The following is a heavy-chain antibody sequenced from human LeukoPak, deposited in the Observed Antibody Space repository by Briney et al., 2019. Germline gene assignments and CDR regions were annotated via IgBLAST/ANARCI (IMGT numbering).Heavy chain of an antibody. CDR3: ARQGRVGYSSGWYRWFDP. D-gene: IGHD6-19*01. J-gene: IGHJ5*02. Sequence: PSETLSLTCTVSGGSISSSSYYWGWIRQPPGKGLEWIGSIYYSGSTYYNPSLKSRVTISVDTSKNQFSLKLSSVTAADTAVYYCARQGRVGYSSGWYRWFDPWGQGTLVTVSS. CDR2: IYYSGST. V-gene: IGHV4-39*01. CDR1: GGSISSSSYY.